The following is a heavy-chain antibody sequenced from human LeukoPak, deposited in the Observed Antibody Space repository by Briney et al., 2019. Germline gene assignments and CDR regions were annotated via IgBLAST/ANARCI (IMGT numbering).Heavy chain of an antibody. D-gene: IGHD3-22*01. CDR1: GGTISSHY. CDR3: AKVGSYDSSGYYFSD. J-gene: IGHJ4*02. V-gene: IGHV4-59*11. Sequence: SGTLSLTCSVSGGTISSHYWSWIRQPPGKALEWIGYIYRSGGNRYNPSLKSRVTISLDTSKNQLSLQLSSVTAADTAVYYCAKVGSYDSSGYYFSDWGQGTLVTVSS. CDR2: IYRSGGN.